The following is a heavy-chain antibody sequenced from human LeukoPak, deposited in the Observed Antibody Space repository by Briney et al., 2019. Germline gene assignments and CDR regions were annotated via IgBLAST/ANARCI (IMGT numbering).Heavy chain of an antibody. V-gene: IGHV4-4*07. D-gene: IGHD3-10*01. CDR1: GGSFPSFH. CDR2: FFSSGTT. Sequence: SETLSLTCTVSGGSFPSFHWSWIRPPAGKGLAWIGRFFSSGTTNYSPSFKSRATISIDKSKNQFSLTLTSVTAADTAVYYCARYSGIYGHDYWGQGTLVSVSS. J-gene: IGHJ4*02. CDR3: ARYSGIYGHDY.